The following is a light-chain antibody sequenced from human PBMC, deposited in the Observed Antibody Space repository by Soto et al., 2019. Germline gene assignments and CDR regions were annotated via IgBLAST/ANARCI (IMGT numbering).Light chain of an antibody. J-gene: IGKJ3*01. Sequence: EIVLTQSPGTLSFSPGERATLTCRASQSVSSSYLAWFQQKPGQAPRLLIYGASSRATGIPDRFSGSGSGTDFNLTISRLETEYFAVYYCQPYDNSPFNFGPGTKVDSK. CDR1: QSVSSSY. CDR2: GAS. CDR3: QPYDNSPFN. V-gene: IGKV3-20*01.